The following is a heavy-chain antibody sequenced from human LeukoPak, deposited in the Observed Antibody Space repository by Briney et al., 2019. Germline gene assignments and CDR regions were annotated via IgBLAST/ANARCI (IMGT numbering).Heavy chain of an antibody. J-gene: IGHJ4*02. D-gene: IGHD2-2*01. CDR2: INSDGSWT. CDR1: GNYW. CDR3: VSFYETY. V-gene: IGHV3-74*01. Sequence: GGSLRLSCAASGNYWMHWVRQAPGKGLVWVSHINSDGSWTGYADSVKGRFTISKNNAKNTVYLQMNNLRAEDTAVYYCVSFYETYWGRGTLVTVSS.